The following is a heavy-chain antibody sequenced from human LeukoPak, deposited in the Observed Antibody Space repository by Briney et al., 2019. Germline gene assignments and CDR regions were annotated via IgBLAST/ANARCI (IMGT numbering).Heavy chain of an antibody. V-gene: IGHV4-4*09. CDR3: ARGTPYYYYYYMDV. CDR1: GGSISSYY. Sequence: SETLSLTCPVSGGSISSYYWSWIRQPPGKGLEWIGYIYTSGSTNYNPSLKCRVTISVDTSKNQFSLKLSSVTAADTAVYYCARGTPYYYYYYMDVWGKGTTVTVSS. J-gene: IGHJ6*03. CDR2: IYTSGST.